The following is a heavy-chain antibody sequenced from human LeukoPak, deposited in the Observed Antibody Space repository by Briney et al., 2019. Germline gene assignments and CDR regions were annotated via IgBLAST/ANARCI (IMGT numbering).Heavy chain of an antibody. CDR2: ISNSSSYI. CDR1: GFTFSSYS. J-gene: IGHJ2*01. Sequence: GGSLRLSCAASGFTFSSYSMNWVRQAPGKGLEWVSSISNSSSYIYYADPVKGRFTISRDNAKNSLYLQMNSLRAEDTAVYYCAKDWTGSKPFDLWGRGTLVTVSS. CDR3: AKDWTGSKPFDL. V-gene: IGHV3-21*04. D-gene: IGHD3/OR15-3a*01.